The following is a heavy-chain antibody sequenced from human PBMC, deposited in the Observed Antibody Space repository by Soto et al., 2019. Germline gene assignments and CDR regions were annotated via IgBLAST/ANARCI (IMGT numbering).Heavy chain of an antibody. CDR3: ATLQLGREEVFDS. CDR1: WFTFKTYS. V-gene: IGHV3-48*02. D-gene: IGHD1-1*01. J-gene: IGHJ4*02. Sequence: PVGSLRLSCAASWFTFKTYSMNWVRQAPGKGLEWVSYISETSIAIYYRDSVKGRFTISRDNAKNTLYLQMNSLRDEDTAVYYCATLQLGREEVFDSWGQGTLVTVSS. CDR2: ISETSIAI.